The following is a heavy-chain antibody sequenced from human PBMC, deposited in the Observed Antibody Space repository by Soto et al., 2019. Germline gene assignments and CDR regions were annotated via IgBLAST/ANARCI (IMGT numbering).Heavy chain of an antibody. CDR2: VYHTGDT. J-gene: IGHJ5*02. V-gene: IGHV4-4*02. Sequence: SETLSLTCGVSGGTVASSHWWSWVRQSPSRGLEWIGNVYHTGDTNFDPSLQSRVTFSVDKSNNQFSLRLTSLTAADTAVYFCAREIVTAGGNNYFDPWGPGTLVTVSS. D-gene: IGHD2-21*02. CDR3: AREIVTAGGNNYFDP. CDR1: GGTVASSHW.